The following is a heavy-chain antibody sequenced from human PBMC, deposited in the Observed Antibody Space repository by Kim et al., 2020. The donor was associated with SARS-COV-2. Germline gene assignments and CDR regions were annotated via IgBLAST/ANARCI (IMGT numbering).Heavy chain of an antibody. J-gene: IGHJ4*02. D-gene: IGHD3-3*01. CDR1: GFTFSSYA. CDR3: ARESPPYYDFWSGYYYPGDY. Sequence: GGSLRFSCAASGFTFSSYAMHWVRQAPGKGLEWVAVISYDGSNKYYADSVKGRFTISRDNSKNTLYLQMNSLRAEDTAVYYCARESPPYYDFWSGYYYPGDYWGQGTLVTVSS. V-gene: IGHV3-30-3*01. CDR2: ISYDGSNK.